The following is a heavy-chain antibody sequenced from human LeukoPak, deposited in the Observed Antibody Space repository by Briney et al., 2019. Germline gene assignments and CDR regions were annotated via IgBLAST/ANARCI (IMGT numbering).Heavy chain of an antibody. CDR2: IYTSGST. V-gene: IGHV4-59*10. CDR3: ASSPRFLDPYYYYYMDV. D-gene: IGHD3/OR15-3a*01. Sequence: SETLSLTCAVYGGSFSGYYWSWIRQPPGKGLEWIGRIYTSGSTNYNPSLKSRVTISVDTSKNQFSLKLSSVTAADTAVYYCASSPRFLDPYYYYYMDVWGKGTTVTVSS. CDR1: GGSFSGYY. J-gene: IGHJ6*03.